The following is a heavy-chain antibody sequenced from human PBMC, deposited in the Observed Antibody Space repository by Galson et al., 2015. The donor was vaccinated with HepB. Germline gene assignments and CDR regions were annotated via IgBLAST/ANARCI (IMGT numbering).Heavy chain of an antibody. D-gene: IGHD3-16*01. J-gene: IGHJ5*02. CDR1: GGSISSGGYS. V-gene: IGHV4-30-2*01. CDR2: IYHSGST. Sequence: LSLTCAVSGGSISSGGYSWSWIRQPPGKGLEWIGYIYHSGSTYYNPSLKSRVTISVDRSKNQFSLKLSSVTAADTAVYYCARGGWGWFDPWGQGTLVTVSS. CDR3: ARGGWGWFDP.